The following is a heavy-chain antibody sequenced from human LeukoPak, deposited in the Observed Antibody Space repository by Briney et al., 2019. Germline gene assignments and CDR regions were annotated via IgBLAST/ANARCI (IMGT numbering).Heavy chain of an antibody. J-gene: IGHJ4*02. CDR1: GFIFSSYW. Sequence: GGSLRLSCAASGFIFSSYWMSWVRQAPGKGLEWVANIKQDGSEKYYADSVKGRFTISRDNSKLYLQMNSLRAEDTAVYYCAKKGYSNGWRDSYYFDCWGQGTLVTVSS. V-gene: IGHV3-7*01. CDR3: AKKGYSNGWRDSYYFDC. D-gene: IGHD6-19*01. CDR2: IKQDGSEK.